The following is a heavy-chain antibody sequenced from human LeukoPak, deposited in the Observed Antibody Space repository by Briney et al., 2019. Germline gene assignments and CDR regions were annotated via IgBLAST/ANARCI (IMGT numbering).Heavy chain of an antibody. CDR3: ARDRQYNWNYGSY. Sequence: GGSLRLSCAASGFTVSSNYMSWVRQAPGKGLEWVSVIYSGGSTYYADSVEGRFTISRDNSKNTLYLQMNSLRAEDTAVYYCARDRQYNWNYGSYWGQGTLVTVSS. V-gene: IGHV3-66*02. D-gene: IGHD1-7*01. CDR1: GFTVSSNY. J-gene: IGHJ4*02. CDR2: IYSGGST.